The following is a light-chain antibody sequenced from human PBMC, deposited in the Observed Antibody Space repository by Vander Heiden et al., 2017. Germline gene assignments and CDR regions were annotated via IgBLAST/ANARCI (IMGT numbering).Light chain of an antibody. Sequence: SVGDRVTLTCRASQGIGSYLAWYQQKPGKAPKLLIYAASTLASGAPPRFSGSGSGTEFTLTISSLQPEDFATYYCQQLNSYPQTFGQGTRLDI. CDR3: QQLNSYPQT. V-gene: IGKV1-9*01. J-gene: IGKJ5*01. CDR2: AAS. CDR1: QGIGSY.